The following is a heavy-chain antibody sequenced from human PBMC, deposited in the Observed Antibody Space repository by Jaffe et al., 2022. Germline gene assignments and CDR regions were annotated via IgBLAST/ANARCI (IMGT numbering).Heavy chain of an antibody. Sequence: QLQLQESGPGLVKPSETLSLTCTVSGGSISSSSYYWGWIRQPPGKGLEWIGSIYYSGSTYYNPSLKSRVTISVDTSKNQFSLKLSSVTAADTAVYYCARQGDPTGYSSGWYYSFPVYFQHWGQGTLVTVSS. J-gene: IGHJ1*01. D-gene: IGHD6-19*01. V-gene: IGHV4-39*01. CDR2: IYYSGST. CDR3: ARQGDPTGYSSGWYYSFPVYFQH. CDR1: GGSISSSSYY.